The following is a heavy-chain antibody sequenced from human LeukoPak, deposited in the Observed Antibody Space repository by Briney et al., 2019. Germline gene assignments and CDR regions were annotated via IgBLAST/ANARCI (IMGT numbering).Heavy chain of an antibody. V-gene: IGHV4-59*01. CDR2: IYYSGST. J-gene: IGHJ4*02. CDR3: ARETRLAVAGLDY. D-gene: IGHD6-19*01. CDR1: GGSISSYY. Sequence: SETLSLTCPVSGGSISSYYWSWIRQPPGKGLEWIGYIYYSGSTNYNPSLKSRVTISVDTSKNQFSLKLSSVTAADTAVYYCARETRLAVAGLDYWGQGTLVTVSS.